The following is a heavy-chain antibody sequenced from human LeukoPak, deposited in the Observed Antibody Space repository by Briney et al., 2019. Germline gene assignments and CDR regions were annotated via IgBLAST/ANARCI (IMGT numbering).Heavy chain of an antibody. CDR3: ARRDIVVVVSASDY. CDR1: GFTFSSYW. J-gene: IGHJ4*02. Sequence: GGSLRLSCAASGFTFSSYWMHWVRQAPGKGLVWVSRINSDGSSTSYADSVKGRFTISRDNAKNTLYLQMNSLRVDDTAVYYRARRDIVVVVSASDYWGQGTLVTVSS. V-gene: IGHV3-74*01. CDR2: INSDGSST. D-gene: IGHD2-15*01.